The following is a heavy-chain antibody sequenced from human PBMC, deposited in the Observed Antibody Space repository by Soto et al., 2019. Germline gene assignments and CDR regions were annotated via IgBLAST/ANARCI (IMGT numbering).Heavy chain of an antibody. CDR1: GFTFSSYA. CDR2: ISYDGSNK. D-gene: IGHD2-2*01. V-gene: IGHV3-30-3*01. CDR3: ARDQEDIVVVPAAVGANWFDP. J-gene: IGHJ5*02. Sequence: GGSLRLSCAASGFTFSSYAMHWVRQAPGKGLEWVAVISYDGSNKYYADSVKGRFTISRDNSKNTLYLQMNSLRAEDTAVYYCARDQEDIVVVPAAVGANWFDPWGQGTLVTVSS.